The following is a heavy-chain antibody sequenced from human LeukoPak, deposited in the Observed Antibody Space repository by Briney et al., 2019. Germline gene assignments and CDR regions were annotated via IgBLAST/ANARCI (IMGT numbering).Heavy chain of an antibody. CDR2: IKQDGSEK. Sequence: GGSLRLSCAASGFTFSSYWMSWVRQAPGKGLEWVANIKQDGSEKYYVDSVKGRFTISRDNAKNSLHLQMNSLRAEDTAVYYCARDGSGGSGSHYFSLFDYWGQGTLVTVSS. CDR3: ARDGSGGSGSHYFSLFDY. CDR1: GFTFSSYW. V-gene: IGHV3-7*01. J-gene: IGHJ4*02. D-gene: IGHD3-10*01.